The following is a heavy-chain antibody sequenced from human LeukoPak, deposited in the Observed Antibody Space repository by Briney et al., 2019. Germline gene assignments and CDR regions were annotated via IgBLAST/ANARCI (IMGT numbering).Heavy chain of an antibody. CDR2: TSAYNGNT. CDR1: AYTFTSYG. D-gene: IGHD5-18*01. CDR3: ARGRDTRSNGFDP. V-gene: IGHV1-18*01. Sequence: GASGKLSCTASAYTFTSYGISRMRQAPGQGLERMGWTSAYNGNTNYAQKLPGRGTMTTATSTSTGYMELRSLRSDDTAVYYCARGRDTRSNGFDPWGQGTLVTVSS. J-gene: IGHJ5*02.